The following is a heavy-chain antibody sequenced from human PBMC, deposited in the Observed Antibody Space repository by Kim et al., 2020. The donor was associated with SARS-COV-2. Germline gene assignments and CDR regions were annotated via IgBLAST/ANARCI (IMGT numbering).Heavy chain of an antibody. Sequence: GGSLRLSCAASGFTFDDYAMHWVRQAPGKGLEWVSGISWNSGSIGYADSVKGRFTISRDNAKNSLYLQMNSLRAEDTALYYCAKVSGGGYDCFDYWGQGT. CDR1: GFTFDDYA. D-gene: IGHD5-12*01. V-gene: IGHV3-9*01. J-gene: IGHJ4*02. CDR2: ISWNSGSI. CDR3: AKVSGGGYDCFDY.